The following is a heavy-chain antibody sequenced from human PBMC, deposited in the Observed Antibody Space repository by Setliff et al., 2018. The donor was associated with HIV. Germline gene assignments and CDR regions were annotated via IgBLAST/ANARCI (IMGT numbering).Heavy chain of an antibody. CDR2: IVPTFGKP. Sequence: SVKVSCKPSGGIFTNYGFNWIRQAPGQGPEWMGDIVPTFGKPNYAEKFQDRVTITADKSTHTVYMQLRSLRSDDTAIYYCARERAPHEPTFDSWGQGTLVTVSS. J-gene: IGHJ4*02. CDR3: ARERAPHEPTFDS. V-gene: IGHV1-69*06. CDR1: GGIFTNYG.